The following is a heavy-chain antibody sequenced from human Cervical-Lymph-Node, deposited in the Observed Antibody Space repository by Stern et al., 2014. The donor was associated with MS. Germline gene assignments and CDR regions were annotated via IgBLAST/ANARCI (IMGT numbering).Heavy chain of an antibody. J-gene: IGHJ4*02. CDR3: ATSFGGVPMFY. D-gene: IGHD3-3*01. CDR2: VYTTGST. V-gene: IGHV4-61*02. Sequence: VQLVESGPGLVKPSQTLSLTCSVSGGSVSSGSYYWSWVRQPAGKGLQWIGRVYTTGSTDYNPSLKSRVTISPDTSKNQFSLTLSSVTAADTAVYYCATSFGGVPMFYWGQGTLVTVSS. CDR1: GGSVSSGSYY.